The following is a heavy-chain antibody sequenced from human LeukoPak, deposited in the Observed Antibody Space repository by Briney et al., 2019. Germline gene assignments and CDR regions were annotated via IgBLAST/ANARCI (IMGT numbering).Heavy chain of an antibody. V-gene: IGHV4-34*01. CDR3: AGSGIAAAGTDY. D-gene: IGHD6-13*01. CDR1: GGSFSGYY. J-gene: IGHJ4*02. CDR2: INHSGST. Sequence: PSETLSLTCAVYGGSFSGYYWSWIRQPPGKGLEWIGEINHSGSTNYNPSLKSRVTISVDTSKNQFSLKLSSVTAADTAVYYCAGSGIAAAGTDYWGQGTLVTVSS.